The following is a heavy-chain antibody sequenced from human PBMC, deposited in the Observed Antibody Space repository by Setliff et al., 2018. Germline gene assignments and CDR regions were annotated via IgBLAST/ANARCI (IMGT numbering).Heavy chain of an antibody. V-gene: IGHV4-61*09. CDR3: ARGRNIAARLLDT. CDR1: GGSISSGSDY. D-gene: IGHD6-6*01. Sequence: SETLSLTCSVSGGSISSGSDYWTWIRQPAGKGLEWIGHIYTSGSSNYAPSLKSRVTISIDASKNQFSLQVTSVTAADTAVYYCARGRNIAARLLDTWGQGSLVTVSS. J-gene: IGHJ5*02. CDR2: IYTSGSS.